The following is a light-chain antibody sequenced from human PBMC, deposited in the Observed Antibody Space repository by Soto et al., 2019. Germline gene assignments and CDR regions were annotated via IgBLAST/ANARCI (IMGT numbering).Light chain of an antibody. CDR2: LGS. Sequence: DIVMTQSPLSLPVTPGEPASISCRSSQSLLHSNGYNYLDWYLQKPGQSPQLLIYLGSNRASGVHDRFSGSGSGTDFKLKISRVEAEDVEVYYCMQALHTPPTFGQGTKLEIK. V-gene: IGKV2-28*01. CDR1: QSLLHSNGYNY. CDR3: MQALHTPPT. J-gene: IGKJ2*01.